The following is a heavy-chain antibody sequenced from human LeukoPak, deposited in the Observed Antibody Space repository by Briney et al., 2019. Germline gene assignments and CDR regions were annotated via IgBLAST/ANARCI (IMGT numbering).Heavy chain of an antibody. J-gene: IGHJ4*02. V-gene: IGHV4-34*01. CDR1: GGSFSGYY. D-gene: IGHD5-24*01. CDR2: INHSGST. Sequence: PSETLSLTCAVYGGSFSGYYWSWIRQPPGKGLEWIGEINHSGSTNYNPSLKSRVTISVDTSKNQFSLKLSSVTAADTAVYYCASWEMATITAFDYWGQGTLVTVSS. CDR3: ASWEMATITAFDY.